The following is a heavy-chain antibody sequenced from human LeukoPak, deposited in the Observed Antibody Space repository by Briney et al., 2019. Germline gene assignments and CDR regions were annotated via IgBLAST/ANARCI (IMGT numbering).Heavy chain of an antibody. CDR2: IYHSGST. D-gene: IGHD2-15*01. Sequence: PSETLSLTCTVSGGSFSTYYWSWIRQPPGKGLEWIGSIYHSGSTYYNPSLKSRVTISVDTSKNQFSLKLSSVTAADTAVYYCASWRSGGSCNWGQGTLVTVSS. V-gene: IGHV4-59*04. CDR1: GGSFSTYY. CDR3: ASWRSGGSCN. J-gene: IGHJ4*02.